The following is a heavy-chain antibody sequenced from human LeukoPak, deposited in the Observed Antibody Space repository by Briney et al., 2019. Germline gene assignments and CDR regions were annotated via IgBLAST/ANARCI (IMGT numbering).Heavy chain of an antibody. J-gene: IGHJ3*02. V-gene: IGHV3-21*01. CDR3: ARGFCSSTSCYAFDI. CDR1: GFTFSSYE. CDR2: ISSSSSYI. D-gene: IGHD2-2*01. Sequence: GGSLRLSCAASGFTFSSYEMNWVRQAPGKGLEWVSSISSSSSYIYYADSVKGRFTISRDNAKNSLYLQMNSLRAEDTAVYYCARGFCSSTSCYAFDIWGQGTMVTVSS.